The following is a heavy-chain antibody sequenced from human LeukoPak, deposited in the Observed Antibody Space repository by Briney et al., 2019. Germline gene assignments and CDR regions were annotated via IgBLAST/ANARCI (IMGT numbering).Heavy chain of an antibody. Sequence: GGSLRLSCAASGFTFGSYAMSWVRQAPGKGLEWVSSISGSGDSTYYADSVKGRFTISRDNSKNKLYVQMNSLRAEDTAVYYCAKDRVVRGVMGAFHYWGQGTLVTVST. CDR2: ISGSGDST. D-gene: IGHD3-10*01. CDR1: GFTFGSYA. J-gene: IGHJ4*02. CDR3: AKDRVVRGVMGAFHY. V-gene: IGHV3-23*01.